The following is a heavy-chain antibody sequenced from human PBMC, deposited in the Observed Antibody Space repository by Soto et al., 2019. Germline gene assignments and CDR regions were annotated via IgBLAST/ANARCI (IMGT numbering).Heavy chain of an antibody. Sequence: QVQLQESGPGLVKPSQTLSLTCTVSSGSISSGGYYWSWIRQHPGKGLEWIGYIYYSGITYYNPSLKSRVTISVDTSKNQFALKLSSVTAADTAVYYCARWPQLEPRFDYWGQGTLVTVSS. V-gene: IGHV4-31*03. CDR1: SGSISSGGYY. CDR3: ARWPQLEPRFDY. D-gene: IGHD1-1*01. CDR2: IYYSGIT. J-gene: IGHJ4*02.